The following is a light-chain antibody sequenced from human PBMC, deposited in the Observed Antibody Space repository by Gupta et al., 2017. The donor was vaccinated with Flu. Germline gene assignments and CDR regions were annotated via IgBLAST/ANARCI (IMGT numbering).Light chain of an antibody. J-gene: IGKJ2*01. Sequence: DLQMTQSPSSLSASVGDRVTITCRASQTIASYLNWYQQKPGKAPKLLIYGATNLEGGVSSRFSGSGSGTEFTLTISSLQPDDFANYYCQQCYSTPQTFGQGTKLEIK. V-gene: IGKV1-39*01. CDR1: QTIASY. CDR3: QQCYSTPQT. CDR2: GAT.